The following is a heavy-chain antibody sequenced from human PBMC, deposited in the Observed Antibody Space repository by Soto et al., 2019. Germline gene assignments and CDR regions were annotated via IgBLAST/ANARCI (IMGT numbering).Heavy chain of an antibody. CDR1: GFTLSSYA. D-gene: IGHD3-10*01. V-gene: IGHV3-23*01. J-gene: IGHJ6*02. CDR2: ISAGGDMT. CDR3: ARGDRGGSGSPASYYYSGWDV. Sequence: DVQLLESGGHWVQPGGSLRLSCSASGFTLSSYAMSWVRQAPGKGLDWVSSISAGGDMTYNSDSVRGRFTISRDNSNNALFLQMHNLRIEDTALYYCARGDRGGSGSPASYYYSGWDVWGQGATVIVS.